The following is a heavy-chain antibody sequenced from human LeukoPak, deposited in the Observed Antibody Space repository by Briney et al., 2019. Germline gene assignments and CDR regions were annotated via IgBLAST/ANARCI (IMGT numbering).Heavy chain of an antibody. D-gene: IGHD2-15*01. V-gene: IGHV4-34*01. CDR3: ARGRIVVVVAATKRRYFDL. J-gene: IGHJ2*01. CDR2: INYRGST. Sequence: TSETLSLTCAVYGGCFIGYYWGWIRQPPGRGLEWVGEINYRGSTNYNPSRKSRVTKGVDTSKNQFCLKLGSVTAAGTAVYYWARGRIVVVVAATKRRYFDLWGRSTLVTVSS. CDR1: GGCFIGYY.